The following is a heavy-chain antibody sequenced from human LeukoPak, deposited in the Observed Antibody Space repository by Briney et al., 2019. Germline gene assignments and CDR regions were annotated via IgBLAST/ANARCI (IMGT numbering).Heavy chain of an antibody. J-gene: IGHJ3*02. CDR2: IYSGGST. CDR3: ARVYYYDSSQTGTDAFDI. Sequence: PGGSLRLSCAASGFTVSSNYMSWVRQAPGKGLEWVSVIYSGGSTYCTDSVKGRFTISRDNSKNTLYLQINSLRAEDTAVYYCARVYYYDSSQTGTDAFDIWGQGTMVTVSS. D-gene: IGHD3-22*01. CDR1: GFTVSSNY. V-gene: IGHV3-66*01.